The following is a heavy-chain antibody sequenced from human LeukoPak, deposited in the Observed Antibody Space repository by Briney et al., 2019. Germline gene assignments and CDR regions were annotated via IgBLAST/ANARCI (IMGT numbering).Heavy chain of an antibody. CDR1: GYTLTGYY. J-gene: IGHJ4*02. D-gene: IGHD2-2*01. Sequence: ASVKVSCKAAGYTLTGYYMHWLRQAPGQGLKWMGWINPNSGGTSYGQKIQGRVTMTRDTSNSTAYMEPSKLRSDDTAVYYCARGRCSSRSCYLFDYWGQGTLVTVSS. V-gene: IGHV1-2*02. CDR3: ARGRCSSRSCYLFDY. CDR2: INPNSGGT.